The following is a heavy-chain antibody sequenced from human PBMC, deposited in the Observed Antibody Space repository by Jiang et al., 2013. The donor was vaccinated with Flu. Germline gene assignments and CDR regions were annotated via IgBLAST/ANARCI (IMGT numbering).Heavy chain of an antibody. J-gene: IGHJ6*02. CDR3: ARNIYTMISVYDMDV. D-gene: IGHD3-22*01. V-gene: IGHV1-46*01. CDR2: INPSGGST. Sequence: SGAEVKKPGASVKVSCKASGYTFTSYYMHWVRQAPGQGLEWMGIINPSGGSTSYAQKFQGRVTMTRDTSTSTVYMELSSLRSEDTAVYYCARNIYTMISVYDMDVWGQGTTVTVSS. CDR1: GYTFTSYY.